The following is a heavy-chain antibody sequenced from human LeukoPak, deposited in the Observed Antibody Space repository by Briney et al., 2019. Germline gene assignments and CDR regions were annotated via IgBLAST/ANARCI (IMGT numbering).Heavy chain of an antibody. J-gene: IGHJ4*02. Sequence: SETLSLTCTVSGGSISSYYWSWIRQTPGKGLEWIGYIYYSGSTNYNPSLKSRVNISVDTSKNQFSLKLSSVPAADTALYYCASLYCSSTSCYLFHWGQGTLVTVSS. CDR2: IYYSGST. D-gene: IGHD2-2*01. CDR1: GGSISSYY. V-gene: IGHV4-59*08. CDR3: ASLYCSSTSCYLFH.